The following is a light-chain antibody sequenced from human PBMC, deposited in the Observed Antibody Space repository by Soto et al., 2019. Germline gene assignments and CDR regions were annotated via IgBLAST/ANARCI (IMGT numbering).Light chain of an antibody. V-gene: IGKV3-15*01. J-gene: IGKJ4*01. CDR3: QQYNRWPPLT. CDR1: QSVSNN. CDR2: GAS. Sequence: ETVMTQSPATLSVSPGERAILSCRASQSVSNNLAWYQQKPGQAPRLLIYGASTRATGTPARFSGSGSGTEFTLTISSLQSEDFAVYYCQQYNRWPPLTFGGGTKVEIK.